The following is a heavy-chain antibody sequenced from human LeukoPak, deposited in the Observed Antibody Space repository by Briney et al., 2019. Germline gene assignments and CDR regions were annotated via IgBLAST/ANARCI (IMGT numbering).Heavy chain of an antibody. CDR1: GFTFSSYW. V-gene: IGHV3-7*01. J-gene: IGHJ3*02. CDR3: ARDGAWQWLSI. CDR2: IKQNGSER. Sequence: PGGSLRLSCAASGFTFSSYWMSWVRQAPGKGLEWVANIKQNGSERYYLESVKGRFTISRDNAKNSLYLQMNSLRAEDTAVYYCARDGAWQWLSIWGQGTMVTVSS. D-gene: IGHD6-19*01.